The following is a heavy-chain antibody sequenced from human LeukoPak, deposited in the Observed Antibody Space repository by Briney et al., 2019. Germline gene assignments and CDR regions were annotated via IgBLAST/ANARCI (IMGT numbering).Heavy chain of an antibody. CDR2: ISSSSSYI. CDR1: GFTFSSYS. CDR3: ARDRASGYSGYDFDY. D-gene: IGHD5-12*01. V-gene: IGHV3-21*01. Sequence: GESLKISCAASGFTFSSYSMNWVRQAPGKGLEWVSSISSSSSYIYYADSVKGRFTISRDNAKNSLYLQMNSLRAEDTAVYYCARDRASGYSGYDFDYWGQGTLVTVSS. J-gene: IGHJ4*02.